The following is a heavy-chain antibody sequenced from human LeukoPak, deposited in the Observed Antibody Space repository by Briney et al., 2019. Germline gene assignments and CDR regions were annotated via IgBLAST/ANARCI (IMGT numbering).Heavy chain of an antibody. J-gene: IGHJ4*02. D-gene: IGHD4-17*01. CDR3: ARDKHGDYPFDY. V-gene: IGHV1-18*01. CDR2: LSAYNGNT. CDR1: GYTFTSYG. Sequence: ASVKVSCKASGYTFTSYGISWVRQAPGQGLEWMGWLSAYNGNTNYAQKLQGRVTMTTDTSTSTAYMELRSLRSDDTAVYYCARDKHGDYPFDYWGQGTLVTVSS.